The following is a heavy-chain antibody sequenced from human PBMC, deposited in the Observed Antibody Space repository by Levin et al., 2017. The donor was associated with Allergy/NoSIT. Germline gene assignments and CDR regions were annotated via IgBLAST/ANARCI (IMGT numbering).Heavy chain of an antibody. CDR3: ARAAGSGSDYYFDY. CDR1: GGSISSYY. Sequence: ESLKISCTVSGGSISSYYWSWIRQPPGKGLEWIGYIYYSGSTNYNPSLKSRVTISVDTSKNQFSLKLSSVTAADTAVYYCARAAGSGSDYYFDYWGQGTLVTVSS. CDR2: IYYSGST. J-gene: IGHJ4*02. D-gene: IGHD3-10*01. V-gene: IGHV4-59*01.